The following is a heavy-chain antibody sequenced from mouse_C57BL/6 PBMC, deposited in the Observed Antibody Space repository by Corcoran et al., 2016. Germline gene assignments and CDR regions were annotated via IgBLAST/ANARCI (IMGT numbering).Heavy chain of an antibody. Sequence: QVQLQQSEPELVKPGASVKISCKASGYSFTSYYIHWVKQRPGQGLEWIGWIYPGSGNTKYNEKFKGKATLTADTSSSTAYMQLSSLTSEDSAVYYCAHGSSSLYAMDYWGQGTSVTVSS. CDR1: GYSFTSYY. D-gene: IGHD1-1*01. V-gene: IGHV1-66*01. CDR2: IYPGSGNT. J-gene: IGHJ4*01. CDR3: AHGSSSLYAMDY.